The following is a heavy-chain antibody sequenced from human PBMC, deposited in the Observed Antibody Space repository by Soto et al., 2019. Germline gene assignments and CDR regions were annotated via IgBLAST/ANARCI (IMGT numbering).Heavy chain of an antibody. CDR3: ARGLNYDFWSGSLADY. Sequence: SETLSLTCAVYGGSISSYYWSWIRQPPGKGLEWIGYIYYSGSTNYNPSLKSRVTISVDTSKNQFSLKLSSVTAADTAVYYCARGLNYDFWSGSLADYWGQGTLVTVSS. D-gene: IGHD3-3*01. V-gene: IGHV4-59*01. J-gene: IGHJ4*02. CDR2: IYYSGST. CDR1: GGSISSYY.